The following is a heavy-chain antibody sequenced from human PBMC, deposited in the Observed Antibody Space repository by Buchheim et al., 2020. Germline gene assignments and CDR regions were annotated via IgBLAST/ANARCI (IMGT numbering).Heavy chain of an antibody. D-gene: IGHD3-22*01. CDR3: AHRPYYYDSSGYSNWFDP. J-gene: IGHJ5*02. V-gene: IGHV2-5*02. CDR2: IYWDDDK. CDR1: GFSLSTSGVG. Sequence: QITLKESGPTLVKPTQTLTLTCTFSGFSLSTSGVGVGWIRQPPGKALEWLALIYWDDDKRYSPSLKSRLTITKDTSKNQVVLTMTNMDPVDTATYYRAHRPYYYDSSGYSNWFDPWGQGTL.